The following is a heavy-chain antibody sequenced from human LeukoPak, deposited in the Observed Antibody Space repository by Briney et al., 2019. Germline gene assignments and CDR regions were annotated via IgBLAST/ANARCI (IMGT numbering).Heavy chain of an antibody. V-gene: IGHV3-23*01. CDR1: GFTFSSYA. Sequence: GGSLRLSCAASGFTFSSYAMSWVRQAPGKGLEWVSVISGSGGSTYYADSVKGRFTISRDNSKNTLYLQMNSLRAEDTAVYYCAKDQLGTPYGMDVWGKGTTVTVSS. J-gene: IGHJ6*04. CDR2: ISGSGGST. D-gene: IGHD1-1*01. CDR3: AKDQLGTPYGMDV.